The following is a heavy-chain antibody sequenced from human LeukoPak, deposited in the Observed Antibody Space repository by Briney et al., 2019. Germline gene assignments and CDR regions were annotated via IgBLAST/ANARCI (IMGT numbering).Heavy chain of an antibody. CDR2: IYPGDSDT. CDR1: GYRFTNYW. V-gene: IGHV5-51*01. Sequence: GESLKISCQGSGYRFTNYWIGWVRQMPGKGLEWMGIIYPGDSDTRYSPSFQGQVTISADRSISTAYLQWSSLKASDTAMYYCARLGVGSGSYYYYYMDVWGKGTTVTVSS. CDR3: ARLGVGSGSYYYYYMDV. J-gene: IGHJ6*03. D-gene: IGHD3-10*01.